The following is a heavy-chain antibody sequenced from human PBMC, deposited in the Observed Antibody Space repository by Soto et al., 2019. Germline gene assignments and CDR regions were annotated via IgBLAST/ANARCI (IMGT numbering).Heavy chain of an antibody. Sequence: QVQLQESGPGLVKPSQTLSLTCTVSGGSISSGGYYWSWIRQHPGNGLEWIGYIYYSGSTYYNPSLKSRVTTSVDTSKNQFSLKLSSVTAADTAVYYCARGYSSIWYRLTSYYFDYWGQGTLVTVSS. CDR2: IYYSGST. V-gene: IGHV4-31*03. D-gene: IGHD6-13*01. J-gene: IGHJ4*02. CDR1: GGSISSGGYY. CDR3: ARGYSSIWYRLTSYYFDY.